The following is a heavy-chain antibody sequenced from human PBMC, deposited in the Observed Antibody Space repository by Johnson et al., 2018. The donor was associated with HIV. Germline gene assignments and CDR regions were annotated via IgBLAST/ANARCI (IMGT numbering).Heavy chain of an antibody. CDR1: GFTFSSYP. V-gene: IGHV3-30*04. Sequence: QVQLVESGGGVVQPGRSLRLSCAASGFTFSSYPMHWVRQAPGKGLEWVAVISSDGSNNYYADSVKGRFTISRDNSKNTLYLQMNSLRVEDTAVYFCARGALSIQRCGEASGPVFDVWGQGTMVTVSS. D-gene: IGHD3-10*01. J-gene: IGHJ3*01. CDR2: ISSDGSNN. CDR3: ARGALSIQRCGEASGPVFDV.